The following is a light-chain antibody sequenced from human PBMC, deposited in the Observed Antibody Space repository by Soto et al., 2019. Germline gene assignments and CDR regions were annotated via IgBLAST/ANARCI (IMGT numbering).Light chain of an antibody. CDR3: QKYNSAPLT. Sequence: DIQMTQSPASLSASAGDRVTITCRASQGISSYLAWYQRKPGQVPKLLIYAASTLQSGVPARFSGSGSGTDFTLTISSLQPEDVATYYCQKYNSAPLTFGGGTKVEIK. CDR2: AAS. CDR1: QGISSY. J-gene: IGKJ4*01. V-gene: IGKV1-27*01.